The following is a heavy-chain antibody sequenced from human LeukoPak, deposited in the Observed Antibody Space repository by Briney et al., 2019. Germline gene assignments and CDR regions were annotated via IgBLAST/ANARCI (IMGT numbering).Heavy chain of an antibody. J-gene: IGHJ4*02. CDR3: ARAGSGYDQTWGDFDY. Sequence: GASVKVSCKASGYTFTGYYMHWVRQAPGQGLEWMGWINTNTGNPTYAQGFTGRFVFSLDTSVSTAYLQISSLKAEDTAVYYCARAGSGYDQTWGDFDYWGQGTLVTVSS. D-gene: IGHD5-12*01. V-gene: IGHV7-4-1*02. CDR2: INTNTGNP. CDR1: GYTFTGYY.